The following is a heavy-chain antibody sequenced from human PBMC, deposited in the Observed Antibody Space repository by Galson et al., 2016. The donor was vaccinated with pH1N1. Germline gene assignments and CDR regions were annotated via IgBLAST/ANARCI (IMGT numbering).Heavy chain of an antibody. CDR2: INPILGIT. CDR1: GGTFSSYA. D-gene: IGHD7-27*01. J-gene: IGHJ3*01. Sequence: SVKVSCKASGGTFSSYAISWVRQAPGQGLEWVGGINPILGITNYAQKFQGRVTITADKSMSTAYMELSSLRSGDTAVYYCATGDKEFDHWGQGTMIIVSS. V-gene: IGHV1-69*10. CDR3: ATGDKEFDH.